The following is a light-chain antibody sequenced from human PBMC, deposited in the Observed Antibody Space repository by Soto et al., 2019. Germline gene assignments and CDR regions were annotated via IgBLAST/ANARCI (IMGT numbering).Light chain of an antibody. Sequence: QSVLTQPPSASGTPGQRITISCSGSSSNIGSHYVYWYQQLPGTAPKLLIYRNDQRPSGVPDRFSGSKSGTSGSLAISGLRSEDEADYYCASWDISLRNWVFGGGTKLTVL. CDR3: ASWDISLRNWV. CDR2: RND. CDR1: SSNIGSHY. V-gene: IGLV1-47*01. J-gene: IGLJ3*02.